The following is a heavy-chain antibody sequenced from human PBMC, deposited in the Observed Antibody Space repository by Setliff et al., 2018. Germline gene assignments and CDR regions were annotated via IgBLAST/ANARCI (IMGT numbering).Heavy chain of an antibody. J-gene: IGHJ4*02. CDR1: GGSFSGYY. CDR2: INHSGST. Sequence: PSETLSLTCAVYGGSFSGYYWSWIRQPPGKGLEWIGEINHSGSTNYNPSLKSRVTISVDTSKNQFSLKLSSVTAADTAVYYCAREQRSALFDYWGQGTLVTVSS. V-gene: IGHV4-34*01. CDR3: AREQRSALFDY. D-gene: IGHD1-1*01.